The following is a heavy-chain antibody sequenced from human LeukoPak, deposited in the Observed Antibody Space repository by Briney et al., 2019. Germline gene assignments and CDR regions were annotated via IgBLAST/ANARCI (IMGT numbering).Heavy chain of an antibody. CDR3: AGGDYYDSSGYYRDY. Sequence: SVKVSCKASGGTFSSYAISWVRQAPGQGLEWMGRIIPILGIANYAQKFQGRVAITADKSTSTAYMELSSLRSEDTAVYYRAGGDYYDSSGYYRDYWGQGTLVTVSS. J-gene: IGHJ4*02. CDR2: IIPILGIA. D-gene: IGHD3-22*01. CDR1: GGTFSSYA. V-gene: IGHV1-69*04.